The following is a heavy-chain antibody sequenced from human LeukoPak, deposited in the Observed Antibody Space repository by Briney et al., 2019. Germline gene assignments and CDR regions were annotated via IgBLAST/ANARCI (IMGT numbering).Heavy chain of an antibody. Sequence: SVKVSCKASGGTFSSYAISWVRQAPGQGLEWMGGIIPIFGTANYAQKFQGRVTITADESTSTAYMELSSLRSENTAVYYCARDGPYYDILTGYSSGAFDIWGQGTMVTVSS. V-gene: IGHV1-69*13. D-gene: IGHD3-9*01. J-gene: IGHJ3*02. CDR2: IIPIFGTA. CDR1: GGTFSSYA. CDR3: ARDGPYYDILTGYSSGAFDI.